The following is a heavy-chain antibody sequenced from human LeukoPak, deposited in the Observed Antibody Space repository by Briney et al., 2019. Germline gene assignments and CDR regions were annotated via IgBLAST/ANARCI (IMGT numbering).Heavy chain of an antibody. CDR3: ARGRVGATMVYYYYYMDV. Sequence: SETLSLTCAVYGGSFSGYYWSWIRQPPGKGLEWIGEINHSGSTNYNPSLKSRVTISVDTSKNQFSLKLSSVTAADTAVYYCARGRVGATMVYYYYYMDVWGKGTTATISS. D-gene: IGHD1-26*01. CDR2: INHSGST. CDR1: GGSFSGYY. J-gene: IGHJ6*03. V-gene: IGHV4-34*01.